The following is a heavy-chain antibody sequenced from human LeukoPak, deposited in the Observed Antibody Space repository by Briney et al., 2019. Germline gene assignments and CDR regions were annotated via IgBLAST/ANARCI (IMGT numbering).Heavy chain of an antibody. CDR3: AKDILYWPPLQGAFDI. J-gene: IGHJ3*02. Sequence: GSLRLSCAASGFTFSSYAMSWVRQAPGKGLEWVSAISGSGGSTYYADSVKGRFTISRDNSKNTLYLQMNSLRAEDTAVYYCAKDILYWPPLQGAFDIWGQGTMVTVSS. CDR2: ISGSGGST. D-gene: IGHD2-15*01. CDR1: GFTFSSYA. V-gene: IGHV3-23*01.